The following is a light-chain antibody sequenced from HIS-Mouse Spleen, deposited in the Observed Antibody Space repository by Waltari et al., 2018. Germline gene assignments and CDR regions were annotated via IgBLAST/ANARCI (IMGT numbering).Light chain of an antibody. Sequence: EIVLTQSPGTLSLSPGERATLSCRASQRVSSSYLAWYQQKPGQAPRLLIYGASSRATGIPDRFSGSGSGTDFTLTISRLEPEDFAVYYCQQYGSSAPLWTFGQGTKVEIK. J-gene: IGKJ1*01. CDR3: QQYGSSAPLWT. CDR1: QRVSSSY. V-gene: IGKV3-20*01. CDR2: GAS.